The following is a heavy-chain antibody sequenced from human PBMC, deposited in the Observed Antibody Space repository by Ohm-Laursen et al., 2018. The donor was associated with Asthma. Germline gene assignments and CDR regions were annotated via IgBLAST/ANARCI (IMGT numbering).Heavy chain of an antibody. Sequence: SLRLSCAASGFTFSSYGMHWVRQAPGKGLEWVAVIWHDGSNKYYADSVKGRFTISRDNSKNTLYLQMNSARAEDTAVYYCARSGEYSGYEGDYWGQGTLVTVSS. CDR3: ARSGEYSGYEGDY. V-gene: IGHV3-33*01. CDR1: GFTFSSYG. D-gene: IGHD5-12*01. CDR2: IWHDGSNK. J-gene: IGHJ4*02.